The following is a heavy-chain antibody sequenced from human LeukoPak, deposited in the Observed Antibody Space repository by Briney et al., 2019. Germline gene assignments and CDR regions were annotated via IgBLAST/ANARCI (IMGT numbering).Heavy chain of an antibody. V-gene: IGHV3-21*01. CDR1: GFTFSSYW. CDR3: ARDKSTSCYEGGSCYPAAFDY. CDR2: ISSGSTYI. J-gene: IGHJ4*02. D-gene: IGHD2-2*01. Sequence: GGSLRLSCAASGFTFSSYWMSWVRQAPGKGLEWVSSISSGSTYISYADSVKGRFTISRDDAKNSLYLQMNSLRAEDTAVYYCARDKSTSCYEGGSCYPAAFDYWGQGTLVTVSS.